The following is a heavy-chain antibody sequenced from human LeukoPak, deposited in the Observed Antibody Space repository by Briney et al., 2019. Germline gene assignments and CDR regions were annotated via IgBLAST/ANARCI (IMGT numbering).Heavy chain of an antibody. CDR3: ARGAPYSSSWYLYYDSSGPDY. V-gene: IGHV3-74*01. CDR1: GFTFSSYW. J-gene: IGHJ4*02. CDR2: INSDGSST. Sequence: GGSLRLSCAASGFTFSSYWMHWVRQAPGKGLVWVSRINSDGSSTSYADSVKGRFTISRDNAKNTLYLQMNSLRAEDTAVYYCARGAPYSSSWYLYYDSSGPDYWGQGTLVTVSS. D-gene: IGHD3-22*01.